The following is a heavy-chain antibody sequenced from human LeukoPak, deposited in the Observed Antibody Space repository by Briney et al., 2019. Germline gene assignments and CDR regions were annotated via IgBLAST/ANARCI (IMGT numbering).Heavy chain of an antibody. J-gene: IGHJ4*02. CDR1: GFTVSSIY. D-gene: IGHD6-13*01. V-gene: IGHV3-53*01. CDR3: ARASTIGAAGLFDS. CDR2: IYSGGTT. Sequence: GGSLRLSCAASGFTVSSIYMNWVRQAPGKGLEWVSVIYSGGTTFYADSVKGRFTISRHSSKNTLYLQMNNLRVEDTAVYYCARASTIGAAGLFDSWGQGTLVTVSS.